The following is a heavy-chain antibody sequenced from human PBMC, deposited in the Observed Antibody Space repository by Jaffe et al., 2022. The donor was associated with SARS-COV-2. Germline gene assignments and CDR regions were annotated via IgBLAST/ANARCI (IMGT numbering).Heavy chain of an antibody. V-gene: IGHV1-69*01. CDR3: ASFFSYYGSGSYYNADNWFDP. Sequence: QVQLVQSGAEVKKPGSSVKVSCKASGGTFSSYAISWVRQAPGQGLEWMGGIIPIFGTANYAQKFQGRVTITADESTSTAYMELSSLRSEDTAVYYCASFFSYYGSGSYYNADNWFDPWGQGTLVTVSS. D-gene: IGHD3-10*01. CDR2: IIPIFGTA. J-gene: IGHJ5*02. CDR1: GGTFSSYA.